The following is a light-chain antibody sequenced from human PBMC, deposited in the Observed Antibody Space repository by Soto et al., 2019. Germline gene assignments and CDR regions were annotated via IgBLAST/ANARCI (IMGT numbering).Light chain of an antibody. CDR2: DAS. CDR3: QQRKYWPPLT. V-gene: IGKV3-11*01. CDR1: HSVNSY. J-gene: IGKJ4*01. Sequence: EIVLTQSPATLSLSPGERATLSCRASHSVNSYLAWYQHKPGQAPRLLIYDASNRAAGIPARFSGSGSGTDFTLTISSLEPADFAIYYCQQRKYWPPLTFGGGTKVEIK.